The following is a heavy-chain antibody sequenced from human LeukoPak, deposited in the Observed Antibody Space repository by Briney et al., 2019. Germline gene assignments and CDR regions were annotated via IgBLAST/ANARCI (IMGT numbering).Heavy chain of an antibody. Sequence: SVKVSRKASGGTFSSYAISWVRQAPGQGLEWLGRIIPILGIANYAQKFQGRVTITADKSTSTAYMELSSLRSEDTAVYYCASPSGSYSAGYFDYWGQGTLVTVSS. CDR1: GGTFSSYA. V-gene: IGHV1-69*04. J-gene: IGHJ4*02. D-gene: IGHD1-26*01. CDR2: IIPILGIA. CDR3: ASPSGSYSAGYFDY.